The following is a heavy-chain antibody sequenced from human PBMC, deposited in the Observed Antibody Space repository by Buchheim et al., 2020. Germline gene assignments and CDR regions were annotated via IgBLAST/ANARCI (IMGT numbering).Heavy chain of an antibody. CDR3: ARDSERATVY. J-gene: IGHJ4*02. D-gene: IGHD1-26*01. Sequence: QVQLQQWGAGLLKPSETLSLTCAVYGGSFSDYYWSWIRQPPGKGLEWIGEINHSGSTNFNPSLKSRVTISVDTSKTQFSLKLSSVTAADTAVYYCARDSERATVYWGQGNL. CDR2: INHSGST. CDR1: GGSFSDYY. V-gene: IGHV4-34*01.